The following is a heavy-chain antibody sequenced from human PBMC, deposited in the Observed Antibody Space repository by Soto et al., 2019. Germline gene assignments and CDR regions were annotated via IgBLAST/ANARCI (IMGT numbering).Heavy chain of an antibody. CDR1: GGTFSSYA. J-gene: IGHJ4*02. D-gene: IGHD5-18*01. CDR3: ARGVDTAMVKYSFDY. V-gene: IGHV1-18*01. Sequence: APVKVSCKASGGTFSSYAISWVRLAPGQGLEWMGWISGYNGNRNYAQKLQGRVTVTADTSTSTAYMELRSLRSDDTAVYYCARGVDTAMVKYSFDYWGQGTLVTXSS. CDR2: ISGYNGNR.